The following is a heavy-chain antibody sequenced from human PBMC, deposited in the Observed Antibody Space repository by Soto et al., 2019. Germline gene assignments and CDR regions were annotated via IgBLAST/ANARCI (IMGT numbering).Heavy chain of an antibody. J-gene: IGHJ4*02. CDR1: GFTVSSNY. CDR2: IYSGGST. D-gene: IGHD3-3*01. V-gene: IGHV3-53*01. CDR3: ARLVFGVASSLNYFDY. Sequence: GGSLRLSCAASGFTVSSNYMSWVRQAPGKGLEWVSVIYSGGSTYYADSVKGRFTISRDNSKNTLYLQMNSLRAEDTAVYYCARLVFGVASSLNYFDYWGQGTLVTVSS.